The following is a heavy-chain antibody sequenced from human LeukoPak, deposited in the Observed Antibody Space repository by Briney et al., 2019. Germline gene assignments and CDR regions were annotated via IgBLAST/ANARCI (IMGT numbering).Heavy chain of an antibody. J-gene: IGHJ5*02. CDR3: VRFADGANGGLFDP. V-gene: IGHV4-59*08. Sequence: PSETLSLTCTVSGGSISSYYWSWIRQPPGKGLEWIGYIYYSGSTNYNPSLKGRVTISVDTSKNQFSLKLSSMTAADTAVYYCVRFADGANGGLFDPWGQGTLVTVSS. CDR2: IYYSGST. D-gene: IGHD4-17*01. CDR1: GGSISSYY.